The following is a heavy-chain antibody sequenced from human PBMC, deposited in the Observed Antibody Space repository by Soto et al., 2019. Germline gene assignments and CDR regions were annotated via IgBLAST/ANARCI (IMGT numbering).Heavy chain of an antibody. CDR1: GFTFSSYA. CDR2: IRGSGGST. J-gene: IGHJ4*02. Sequence: GGSLRLSCAASGFTFSSYAMSWVRQAPGKGLEWVSAIRGSGGSTYYADSVKGRFTISRDNSKNPLYLQMNSLRAEDTAVYYCAKPYCSSTSCARGYFDYWGQGTLVTVSS. CDR3: AKPYCSSTSCARGYFDY. V-gene: IGHV3-23*01. D-gene: IGHD2-2*01.